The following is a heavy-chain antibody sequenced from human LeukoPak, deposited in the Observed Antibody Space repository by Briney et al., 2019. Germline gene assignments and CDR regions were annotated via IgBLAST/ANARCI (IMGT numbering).Heavy chain of an antibody. CDR3: TRSDGYGLVGI. J-gene: IGHJ3*01. V-gene: IGHV4-39*07. CDR2: IYSSGST. D-gene: IGHD3-10*01. Sequence: PSETLSLACSVSGVSISSGSNYWGWIRQPPGKTLEWIGSIYSSGSTYCNSSLKSRVIILIDTSKNHFSLTLSSVTAADTAVYYCTRSDGYGLVGIWGQGTMVTVSS. CDR1: GVSISSGSNY.